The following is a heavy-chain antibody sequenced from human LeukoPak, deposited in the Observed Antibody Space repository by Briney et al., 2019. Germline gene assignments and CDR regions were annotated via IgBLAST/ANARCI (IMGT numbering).Heavy chain of an antibody. D-gene: IGHD6-13*01. CDR3: ARVVSDVGAAATFDH. J-gene: IGHJ4*02. V-gene: IGHV3-53*01. CDR1: GLSVRSNY. Sequence: GGSLRLSCAASGLSVRSNYMTWVRQAPGKGLEWVAVIYSGGSTYYADSVKGRFSISRDNSKNTLYFQMNNLRVEDTAIYHCARVVSDVGAAATFDHWGQGTLVTVSS. CDR2: IYSGGST.